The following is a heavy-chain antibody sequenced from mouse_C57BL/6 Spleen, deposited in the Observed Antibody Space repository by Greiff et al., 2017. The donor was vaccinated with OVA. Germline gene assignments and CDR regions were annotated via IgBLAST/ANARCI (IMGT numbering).Heavy chain of an antibody. V-gene: IGHV7-3*01. CDR3: ARSPNYDYDEYYAMDY. CDR1: GFTFTDYY. Sequence: EVKLVESGGGLVQPGGSLSLSCAASGFTFTDYYMSWVRQPPGKALEWLGFIRNKANGYTTEYSASVKGRFTISRDNSQSILYLQMNALRAEDSATYYCARSPNYDYDEYYAMDYWGQGTSVTVSS. J-gene: IGHJ4*01. D-gene: IGHD2-4*01. CDR2: IRNKANGYTT.